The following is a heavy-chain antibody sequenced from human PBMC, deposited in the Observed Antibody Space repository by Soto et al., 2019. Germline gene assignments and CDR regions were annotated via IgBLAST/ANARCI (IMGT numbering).Heavy chain of an antibody. D-gene: IGHD3-22*01. CDR2: IYHSGST. CDR3: ARGNYPKTFDY. CDR1: GGSITSSVSS. V-gene: IGHV4-30-2*01. J-gene: IGHJ4*02. Sequence: KPSETLSLTCAVSGGSITSSVSSWSWIRQPPGKGLEWIGYIYHSGSTSYNPSLKSRVTMSVDRSKNQFSLKLSSVTAADTAVYYCARGNYPKTFDYWGPGTLVTVSS.